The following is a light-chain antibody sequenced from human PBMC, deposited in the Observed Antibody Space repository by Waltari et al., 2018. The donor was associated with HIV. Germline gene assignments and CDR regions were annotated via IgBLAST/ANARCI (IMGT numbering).Light chain of an antibody. Sequence: QSVLTQPPSVSGAPGQRVTISCTGSSSNIGAGYDVHWYQQLPGTAPKLLIYGKRNPPSGVPDRFSCSKSGTSASLAITGLQAEDEADYYCQSYDTSLSGNYVFGTGTKVTVL. V-gene: IGLV1-40*01. CDR2: GKR. J-gene: IGLJ1*01. CDR3: QSYDTSLSGNYV. CDR1: SSNIGAGYD.